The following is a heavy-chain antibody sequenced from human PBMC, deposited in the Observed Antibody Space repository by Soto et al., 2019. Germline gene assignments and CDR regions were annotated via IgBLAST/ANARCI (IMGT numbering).Heavy chain of an antibody. V-gene: IGHV5-51*01. CDR2: IYPGDSDT. CDR3: AASIFYYGMDV. Sequence: GESLKISCQGSGYTFTNYWIGWVRQMPGKGLEWMGIIYPGDSDTKYNPSFQGQLTISADKSITTTYLRWTSLKASDTAIYYCAASIFYYGMDVWGQGTTVTVSS. CDR1: GYTFTNYW. J-gene: IGHJ6*02.